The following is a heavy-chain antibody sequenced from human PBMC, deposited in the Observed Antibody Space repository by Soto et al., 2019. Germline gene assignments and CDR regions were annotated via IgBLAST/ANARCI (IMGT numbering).Heavy chain of an antibody. Sequence: EVQLLESGGGLVQPGGSLRLSCAASGFTFSSYAMSWVRQAPGKGLEWVSAISGSGGSTYYADSVKGRFTISRDNSKNTLYLQMNRLGAEDTAVYYCAKAPRYNWKSMDVWGQGTTVTVSS. D-gene: IGHD1-20*01. CDR3: AKAPRYNWKSMDV. J-gene: IGHJ6*02. CDR2: ISGSGGST. CDR1: GFTFSSYA. V-gene: IGHV3-23*01.